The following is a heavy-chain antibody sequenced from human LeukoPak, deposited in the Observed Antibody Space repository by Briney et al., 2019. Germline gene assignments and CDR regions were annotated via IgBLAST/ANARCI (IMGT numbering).Heavy chain of an antibody. CDR1: GFNFNNYA. V-gene: IGHV3-9*01. CDR3: AKANSNWYFDL. CDR2: ISWYSGDK. J-gene: IGHJ2*01. Sequence: GGSLRLSCAGSGFNFNNYAMHWVRQAPGMGLEWVSGISWYSGDKAYADSVKGRFTISRDNVKNSLYLQMNSLRVDDTAFYYCAKANSNWYFDLWGRGTLVSVSS.